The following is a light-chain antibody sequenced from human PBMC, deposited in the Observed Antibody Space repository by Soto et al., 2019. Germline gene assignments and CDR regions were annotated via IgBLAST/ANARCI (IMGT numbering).Light chain of an antibody. V-gene: IGKV1-33*01. Sequence: DIQMTQSPSSLSASVGDRVIITCQASQDISNYLNWYQKKPGKAPKLLIYDVFNLEAGVPSRFSRSGSGTDFTLNISSLQPEDIATYYCQQYDNLFFSFGGGTRVEIK. CDR1: QDISNY. CDR2: DVF. CDR3: QQYDNLFFS. J-gene: IGKJ4*01.